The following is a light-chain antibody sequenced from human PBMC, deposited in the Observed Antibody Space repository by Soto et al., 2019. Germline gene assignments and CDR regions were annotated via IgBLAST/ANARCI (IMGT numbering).Light chain of an antibody. V-gene: IGKV3-20*01. CDR1: QSVSSSY. Sequence: EIVLTQSPGTLSLSPGERATLSCRASQSVSSSYLAWYQQKPGQAPRLLIYGTSSRATGIPDRFSGSGSGTDFPLTINRLEPEDFAVYYCQQYGTSPLTLGGGTKVEIK. CDR3: QQYGTSPLT. CDR2: GTS. J-gene: IGKJ4*01.